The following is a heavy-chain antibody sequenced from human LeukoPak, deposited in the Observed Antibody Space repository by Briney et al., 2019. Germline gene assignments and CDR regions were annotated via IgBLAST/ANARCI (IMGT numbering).Heavy chain of an antibody. CDR2: INSDGSST. D-gene: IGHD1-14*01. J-gene: IGHJ6*04. V-gene: IGHV3-74*01. Sequence: GGSLRLSCAASGFTFSSYWMHWVRQAPGKGLVWVSRINSDGSSTSYADSVKGRFTISRDNAKNTLYLQMNSLRAEDTAVYYCARSRRGYYYYGMDVWGKGTTVTVSS. CDR1: GFTFSSYW. CDR3: ARSRRGYYYYGMDV.